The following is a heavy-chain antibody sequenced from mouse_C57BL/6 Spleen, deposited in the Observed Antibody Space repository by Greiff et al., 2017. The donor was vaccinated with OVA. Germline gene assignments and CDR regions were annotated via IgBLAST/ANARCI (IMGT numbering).Heavy chain of an antibody. J-gene: IGHJ1*03. V-gene: IGHV5-4*01. CDR2: ISDGGSYT. Sequence: EVHLVESGGGLVKPGGSLKLSCAASGFTFSSYAMSWVRQTPEKRLEWVATISDGGSYTSYPDNVKGRFTISRDNAKNNLYLQMSHLKSEDTAMYYCARDQDYYGSSDWYVDVWGTGTTVTVSS. CDR1: GFTFSSYA. D-gene: IGHD1-1*01. CDR3: ARDQDYYGSSDWYVDV.